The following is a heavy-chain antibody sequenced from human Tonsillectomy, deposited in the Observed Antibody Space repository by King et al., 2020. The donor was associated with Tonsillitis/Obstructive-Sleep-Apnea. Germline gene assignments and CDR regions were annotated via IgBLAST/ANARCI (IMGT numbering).Heavy chain of an antibody. V-gene: IGHV5-10-1*01. CDR3: ARHPIAVAGTGLEEYFDY. D-gene: IGHD6-19*01. Sequence: VQLVESGAEVKKPGESLRISCKGSGYNFTNCWISWVRQMPGKGLEWMGRIDPSDSYTNYSPSFQGHVTISAGKSISTAYLQWSSLKASDTAMYYCARHPIAVAGTGLEEYFDYWGQGTLVTVSS. J-gene: IGHJ4*02. CDR1: GYNFTNCW. CDR2: IDPSDSYT.